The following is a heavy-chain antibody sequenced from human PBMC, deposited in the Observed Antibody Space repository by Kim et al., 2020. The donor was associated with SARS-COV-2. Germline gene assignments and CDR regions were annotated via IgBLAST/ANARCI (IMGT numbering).Heavy chain of an antibody. V-gene: IGHV3-23*01. CDR2: ITGNGAAT. CDR3: AKTGQLDY. J-gene: IGHJ4*02. Sequence: GGSLRLSCAASGFTFSNYAMSWVRQAPRRGLEWISTITGNGAATYYADSVRGRFTISRDNSKNTLSLQMNSLRAEDTALYYCAKTGQLDYWGQGTLVTVSS. D-gene: IGHD6-13*01. CDR1: GFTFSNYA.